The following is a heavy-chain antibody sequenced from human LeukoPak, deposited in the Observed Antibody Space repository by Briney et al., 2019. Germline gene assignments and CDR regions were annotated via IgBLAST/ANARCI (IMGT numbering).Heavy chain of an antibody. V-gene: IGHV3-9*01. J-gene: IGHJ4*02. CDR2: ITWSSGTM. CDR1: GFTFDDYA. Sequence: GRSLRLSCTASGFTFDDYAMHWVRQAPGKGLEWVSGITWSSGTMVYADSVKGRFTISRDNAKNPLYLQMNSLRDEDTALYYCAKDTRAGVSGSFDYWGQGTLVTVSS. D-gene: IGHD5-12*01. CDR3: AKDTRAGVSGSFDY.